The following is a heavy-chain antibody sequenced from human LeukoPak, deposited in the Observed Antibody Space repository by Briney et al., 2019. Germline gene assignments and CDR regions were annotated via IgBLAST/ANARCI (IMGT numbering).Heavy chain of an antibody. CDR3: ARVTSSGWYTGDAFDI. V-gene: IGHV1-8*01. Sequence: ASVKVSCKASGYTFTSYEINWVRQATGQGLEWMGWMNPNSGNTGYAQKFQGRVTITRNTSISTAYMELSSLRSEDTAVYYCARVTSSGWYTGDAFDIWGQGTMVTVSS. CDR1: GYTFTSYE. D-gene: IGHD6-13*01. CDR2: MNPNSGNT. J-gene: IGHJ3*02.